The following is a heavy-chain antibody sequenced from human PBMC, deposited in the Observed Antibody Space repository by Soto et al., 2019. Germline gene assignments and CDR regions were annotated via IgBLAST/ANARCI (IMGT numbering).Heavy chain of an antibody. CDR3: ARRGGCSGGSCYSEDYYYYMDV. Sequence: QVQLVQSGAEVKKPGASVKVSCKASGYTFTGHYMHWVRQAPGQGLECMGWINPKSGGTSYAQKFQGWVTMTRDTAINTAYMELTSLTSDDTAVYYCARRGGCSGGSCYSEDYYYYMDVWGKGTTVTVSS. CDR2: INPKSGGT. V-gene: IGHV1-2*04. J-gene: IGHJ6*03. D-gene: IGHD2-15*01. CDR1: GYTFTGHY.